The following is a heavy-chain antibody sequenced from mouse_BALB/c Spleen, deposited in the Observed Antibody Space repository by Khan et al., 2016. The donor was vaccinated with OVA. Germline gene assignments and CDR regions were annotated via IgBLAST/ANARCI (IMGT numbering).Heavy chain of an antibody. CDR3: ARHEDI. J-gene: IGHJ2*01. CDR1: GFSLTSYG. D-gene: IGHD1-3*01. V-gene: IGHV2-9*02. Sequence: QLHLKASGPGLVAPSQSLSITCTVSGFSLTSYGVHWVRQPPGKGLEWLGVILAGGSTNYYSALMSGLSISKDNSKSQVFLKMNSLQTDDTARDDSARHEDIWGQGTTVTV. CDR2: ILAGGST.